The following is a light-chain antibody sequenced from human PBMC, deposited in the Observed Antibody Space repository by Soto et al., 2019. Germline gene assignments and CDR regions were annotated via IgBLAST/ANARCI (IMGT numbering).Light chain of an antibody. Sequence: EIVLTQSPATLSLSPGEIATLSCRASQSVSSYLAWYQHKPGQAPRLLIYDASNRATGIPARFSGSGSGPDFTLTISSLEPEDFAAYYSQQRSKWPITFGQGTRLEIK. CDR2: DAS. CDR3: QQRSKWPIT. J-gene: IGKJ5*01. V-gene: IGKV3-11*01. CDR1: QSVSSY.